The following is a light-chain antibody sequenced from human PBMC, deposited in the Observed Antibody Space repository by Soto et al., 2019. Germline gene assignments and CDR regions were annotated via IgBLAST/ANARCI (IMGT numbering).Light chain of an antibody. Sequence: QSALTQPASVSGSPGQSITISCTGTSSDVDGYNYVSWYQQQPGKAPKLMIYDVSNRPSGVSNRFSGSKSGNTASLTISGLQADDEADYYCSSYTSSTVVFGGGTKLTVL. J-gene: IGLJ2*01. CDR2: DVS. CDR3: SSYTSSTVV. V-gene: IGLV2-14*01. CDR1: SSDVDGYNY.